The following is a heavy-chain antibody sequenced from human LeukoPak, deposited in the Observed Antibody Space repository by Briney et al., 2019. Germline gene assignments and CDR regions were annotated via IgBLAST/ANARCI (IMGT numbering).Heavy chain of an antibody. J-gene: IGHJ3*02. CDR1: GFTFSSYA. CDR2: IKQDGSEK. Sequence: GGSLRLSCAGSGFTFSSYAMSWVRQAPGKGLEWVANIKQDGSEKYYVDSVKGRFTISRDNAKNSLYLQMNSLRAEDTAVYYCARGSSGWYNAFDIWGQGTMVTVSS. V-gene: IGHV3-7*04. CDR3: ARGSSGWYNAFDI. D-gene: IGHD6-19*01.